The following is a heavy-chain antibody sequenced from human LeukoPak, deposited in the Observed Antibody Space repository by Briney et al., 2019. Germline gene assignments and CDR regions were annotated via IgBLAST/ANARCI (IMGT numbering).Heavy chain of an antibody. CDR3: ARVGTYSSFNY. V-gene: IGHV4-38-2*02. J-gene: IGHJ4*02. D-gene: IGHD1-26*01. CDR1: GYSISSGYF. CDR2: FYHSGIT. Sequence: PSETLSLTCTVSGYSISSGYFWGWIRQPPGKGLEWIGSFYHSGITYYNPSLKSRVTISVEMSKNQFSLKLSSVTAADTAVFFCARVGTYSSFNYWGQGTLVTVSS.